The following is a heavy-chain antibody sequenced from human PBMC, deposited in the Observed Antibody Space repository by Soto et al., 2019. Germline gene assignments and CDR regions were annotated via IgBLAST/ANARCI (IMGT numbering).Heavy chain of an antibody. CDR1: GLTFSSYA. D-gene: IGHD2-15*01. CDR3: ACRSGGSSDAFDI. V-gene: IGHV3-23*01. Sequence: EVQLLESGGGLVQPGGSLRLSCAASGLTFSSYAMSWVRQAPGKGLEWVSAISGSGGSTYYADSVKGRFTISRDNSKNTLYLQMNSLRAEDTAVYYCACRSGGSSDAFDIWGQGTMVTVSS. J-gene: IGHJ3*02. CDR2: ISGSGGST.